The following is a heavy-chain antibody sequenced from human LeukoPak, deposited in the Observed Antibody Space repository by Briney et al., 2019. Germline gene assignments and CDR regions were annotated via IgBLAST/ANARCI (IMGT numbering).Heavy chain of an antibody. CDR3: ARVPKYSSSWYGSFDI. CDR1: GFTFSSYA. V-gene: IGHV3-23*01. CDR2: ISGSGGST. Sequence: GSLRLSCAASGFTFSSYAMSWVRQAPGKGLEWVSAISGSGGSTYYADSVKGRFTISRDNSKNTLYLQMNSLRAEDTAVYYCARVPKYSSSWYGSFDIWGQGTMVTVSS. J-gene: IGHJ3*02. D-gene: IGHD6-13*01.